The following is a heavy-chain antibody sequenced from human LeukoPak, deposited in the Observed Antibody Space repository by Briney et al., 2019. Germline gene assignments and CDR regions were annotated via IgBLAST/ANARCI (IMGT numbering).Heavy chain of an antibody. CDR2: IYYSGST. D-gene: IGHD3-10*01. CDR3: ARISGPGDY. J-gene: IGHJ4*02. V-gene: IGHV4-39*01. Sequence: PSETLSLTCTVSGGSISSGSYYWGWIRQPPGKGLEWIGSIYYSGSTYYNPSLKSRVTISVDTSKNQFSLKLSSVTAADTAVYYCARISGPGDYWGQGTLVTVSS. CDR1: GGSISSGSYY.